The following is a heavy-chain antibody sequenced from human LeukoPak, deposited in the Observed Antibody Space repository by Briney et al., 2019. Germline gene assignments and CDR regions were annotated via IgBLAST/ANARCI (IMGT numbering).Heavy chain of an antibody. V-gene: IGHV3-23*01. CDR2: ISGSGGST. CDR3: AKFPFNYYDSSGYLES. J-gene: IGHJ4*02. Sequence: GESLRLSCAASGFTFSSYAMSWVRQAPGKGLEWVSAISGSGGSTYYADSVKGRFTISRDNSKNTLYLQMNSLRAEDTAVYYCAKFPFNYYDSSGYLESWGQGTLVTVSS. D-gene: IGHD3-22*01. CDR1: GFTFSSYA.